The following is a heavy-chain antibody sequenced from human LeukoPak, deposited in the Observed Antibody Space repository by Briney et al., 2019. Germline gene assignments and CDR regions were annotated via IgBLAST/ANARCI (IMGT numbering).Heavy chain of an antibody. D-gene: IGHD2-15*01. J-gene: IGHJ4*02. CDR2: INPNSGGT. V-gene: IGHV1-2*04. CDR1: GYTFTGYY. CDR3: ARGYCSGGSCYFEGFDY. Sequence: GASVKVSCKASGYTFTGYYMHWVRQAPGQELEWMGWINPNSGGTNYAQKFQGWVTMTRDTSISTAYMELSRLRSDDTAVYYCARGYCSGGSCYFEGFDYWGQGTLVTVSS.